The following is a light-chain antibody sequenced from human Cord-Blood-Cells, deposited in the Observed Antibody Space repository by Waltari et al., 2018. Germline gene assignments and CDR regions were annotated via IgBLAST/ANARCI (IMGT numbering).Light chain of an antibody. V-gene: IGLV2-23*01. CDR2: EGS. Sequence: QSALTQPASVSGSPGQSITISCSGTSSDVGSYNLVSWYQKHPGKAPKLMIYEGSKRPSGVSKRFSCSKSGNTASLTISGLQAEDEADYYCCSYAGSSTWVFGGGTKLTVL. CDR3: CSYAGSSTWV. CDR1: SSDVGSYNL. J-gene: IGLJ3*02.